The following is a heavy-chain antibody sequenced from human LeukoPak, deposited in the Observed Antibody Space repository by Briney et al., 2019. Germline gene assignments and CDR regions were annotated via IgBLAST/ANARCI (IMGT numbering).Heavy chain of an antibody. CDR3: AKGNSGSYLMHFDY. D-gene: IGHD1-26*01. V-gene: IGHV3-23*01. CDR2: FSASGGST. J-gene: IGHJ4*02. CDR1: GFTFSRYA. Sequence: GGSLRLSCAASGFTFSRYAMSWVRQAPGKGLEWVSGFSASGGSTYYADSVKGRFTISRDNSKNTLYLQMNSLRAEDTAVYYCAKGNSGSYLMHFDYWGQGTLVTVSS.